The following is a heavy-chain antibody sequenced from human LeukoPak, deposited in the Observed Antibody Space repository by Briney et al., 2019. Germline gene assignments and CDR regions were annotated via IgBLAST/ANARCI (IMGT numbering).Heavy chain of an antibody. CDR1: GGSISSYY. Sequence: PSETLSLTCTVSGGSISSYYWSWIRQPPGKGLEWIGYIYYSGSTNYNPSLKSRVTISVDTSKNQFSLKLSSVTAADTAVYYCARGRRASGMVRGIYFDYWGQGTLVTVSS. CDR3: ARGRRASGMVRGIYFDY. V-gene: IGHV4-59*01. J-gene: IGHJ4*02. CDR2: IYYSGST. D-gene: IGHD3-10*01.